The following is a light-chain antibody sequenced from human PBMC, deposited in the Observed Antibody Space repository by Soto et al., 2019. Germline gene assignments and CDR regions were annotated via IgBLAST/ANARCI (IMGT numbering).Light chain of an antibody. J-gene: IGLJ1*01. V-gene: IGLV2-14*01. CDR3: SSYTSSSIDYV. CDR2: EVS. CDR1: SSDVGGYNY. Sequence: QSALTQPASVSVSPGQSITISCTGTSSDVGGYNYVSWYQQHPGKAPKLMLYEVSNRPSGVSNRFSGSKSGNTASLTISGLQAEDEADYYCSSYTSSSIDYVFGPGTKLTVL.